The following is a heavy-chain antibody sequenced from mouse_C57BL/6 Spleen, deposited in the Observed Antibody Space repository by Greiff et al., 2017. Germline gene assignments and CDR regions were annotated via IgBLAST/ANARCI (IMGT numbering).Heavy chain of an antibody. V-gene: IGHV1-80*01. D-gene: IGHD1-1*01. Sequence: QVQLKESGAELVKPGASVKISCKASGYAFSSYWMNWVKQRPGKGLEWIGQIYPGDGDTNYNGKFKGKATLTADKSSSTAYMQRSSLTSEDSAVYFCARGGTYYYGLDDWGQGTTLTVSS. CDR3: ARGGTYYYGLDD. J-gene: IGHJ2*01. CDR2: IYPGDGDT. CDR1: GYAFSSYW.